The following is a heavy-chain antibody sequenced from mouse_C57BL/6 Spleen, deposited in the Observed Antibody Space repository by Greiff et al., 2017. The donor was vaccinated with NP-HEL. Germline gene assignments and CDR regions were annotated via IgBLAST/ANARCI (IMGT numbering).Heavy chain of an antibody. CDR2: ISYSGST. CDR1: GYSITSDY. CDR3: ARSGDRRAYYLYYFDY. Sequence: EVQLQESGPGLAKPSQPLSLTCSVPGYSITSDYWNWIRKFPGNKLEYMGYISYSGSTYYNPSLKSRISITRDTSKNQYYLQLNAVTTEDTATYYCARSGDRRAYYLYYFDYWGQGTTLTVSS. D-gene: IGHD2-10*01. J-gene: IGHJ2*01. V-gene: IGHV3-8*01.